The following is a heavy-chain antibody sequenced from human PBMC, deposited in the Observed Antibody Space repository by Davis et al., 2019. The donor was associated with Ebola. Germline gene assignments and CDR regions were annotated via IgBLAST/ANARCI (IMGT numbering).Heavy chain of an antibody. V-gene: IGHV3-30*04. CDR2: ISYDGSNK. D-gene: IGHD1-26*01. J-gene: IGHJ4*02. Sequence: GESLKISCAASGFTFSSSAMHWVRQAPGKGLEWVAVISYDGSNKYYADSVKGRFTISRDNAKNTLYLQMNNLRVEDTAVYYCATLPGYYWGLGTLVTVSS. CDR1: GFTFSSSA. CDR3: ATLPGYY.